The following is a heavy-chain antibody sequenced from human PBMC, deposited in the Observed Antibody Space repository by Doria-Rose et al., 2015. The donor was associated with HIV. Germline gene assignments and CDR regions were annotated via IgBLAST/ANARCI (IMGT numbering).Heavy chain of an antibody. Sequence: LVKPTETLTLTCTVSGVSLSSPGMGVSWIRQPPGKALEWLANIFSDDERSYKTSLKSRLTTSRGTSKSQVVLTMTDMDPVDTATYYCARIKSSRWYHKYYFDFWGQGTLVIVSA. CDR3: ARIKSSRWYHKYYFDF. V-gene: IGHV2-26*01. CDR2: IFSDDER. CDR1: GVSLSSPGMG. J-gene: IGHJ4*02. D-gene: IGHD6-13*01.